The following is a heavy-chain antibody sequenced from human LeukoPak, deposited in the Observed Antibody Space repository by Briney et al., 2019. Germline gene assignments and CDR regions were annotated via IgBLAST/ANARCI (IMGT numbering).Heavy chain of an antibody. CDR3: ARREDSGDFQH. J-gene: IGHJ1*01. CDR2: IYPGDSDT. D-gene: IGHD1-26*01. Sequence: KVSCKASGHTFTSYWIGWVRQMPGKGLEWMGIIYPGDSDTRYSPSFQGQVTISADKSISTAYLQWSSLKASDTAMYYCARREDSGDFQHWGQGTLVTVSS. V-gene: IGHV5-51*01. CDR1: GHTFTSYW.